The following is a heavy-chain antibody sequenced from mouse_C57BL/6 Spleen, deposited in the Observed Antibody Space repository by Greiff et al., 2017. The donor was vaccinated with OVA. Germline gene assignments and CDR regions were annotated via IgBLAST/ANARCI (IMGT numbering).Heavy chain of an antibody. CDR2: IYPGDGDT. D-gene: IGHD2-3*01. J-gene: IGHJ3*01. V-gene: IGHV1-80*01. CDR3: ARSDGYPFAY. CDR1: GYAFSSCW. Sequence: VQLQQSGAELVKPGASVKISCKASGYAFSSCWMNWVKQRPGKGLEWIGQIYPGDGDTNYNGKFKGKATLTADKSSSTAYMQLRSLTSEDSAVYFCARSDGYPFAYWGQGTLVTVSA.